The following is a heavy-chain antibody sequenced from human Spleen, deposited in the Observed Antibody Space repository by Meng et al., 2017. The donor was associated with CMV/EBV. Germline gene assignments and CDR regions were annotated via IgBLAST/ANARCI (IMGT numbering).Heavy chain of an antibody. Sequence: SVKVSCKASGGTFGNYAISWVRQAPGQGLEWMGGIIPILGLTNYAQKFQGRVTITADKSTNTAYMELNSLRSEDTAVYYCAKDRQKSSSWKPPPFDYWGQGTLVTVSS. CDR3: AKDRQKSSSWKPPPFDY. CDR1: GGTFGNYA. CDR2: IIPILGLT. J-gene: IGHJ4*02. V-gene: IGHV1-69*10. D-gene: IGHD6-13*01.